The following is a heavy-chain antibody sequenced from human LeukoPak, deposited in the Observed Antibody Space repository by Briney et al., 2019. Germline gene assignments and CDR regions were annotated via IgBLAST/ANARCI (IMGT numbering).Heavy chain of an antibody. CDR3: AKDSGLVRIYYYYGMDV. V-gene: IGHV3-30*18. J-gene: IGHJ6*02. CDR2: ISYDGSNK. CDR1: GFTFSSYG. Sequence: GGSLRLSCAASGFTFSSYGMHWVRQAPGKGLEWVAVISYDGSNKYYANSVKGRFTISRDNSKNTLFLQMNSLRAEDTAVYYCAKDSGLVRIYYYYGMDVWGQGTTVTVSS. D-gene: IGHD3/OR15-3a*01.